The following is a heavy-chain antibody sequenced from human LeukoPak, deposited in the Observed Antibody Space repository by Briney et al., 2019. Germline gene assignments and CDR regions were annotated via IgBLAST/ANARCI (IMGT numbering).Heavy chain of an antibody. V-gene: IGHV3-21*01. CDR3: VRDFKGATRSGY. CDR2: ISRNSRHV. Sequence: GGSLRLSCAASGFTFSDYSMNWVRQAPGKGLEWVSSISRNSRHVYYGGSVWGRFTISRDDARNSLFLEMNSLRAEDMAVYYCVRDFKGATRSGYWGQGTLVTVSS. J-gene: IGHJ4*02. D-gene: IGHD1-26*01. CDR1: GFTFSDYS.